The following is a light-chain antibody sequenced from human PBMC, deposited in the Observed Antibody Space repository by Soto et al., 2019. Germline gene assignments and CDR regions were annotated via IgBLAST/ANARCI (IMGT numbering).Light chain of an antibody. Sequence: DIQMTQSPSSLSASVGDRVTITCQASRDIDKFLNWYQQKPGKAPKLLIDDASNLATGVPSRFSGSGSGTHFTFTISSLQPEDVATYYCQQYDDLPITGGQGTRLQIK. CDR3: QQYDDLPIT. J-gene: IGKJ5*01. V-gene: IGKV1-33*01. CDR1: RDIDKF. CDR2: DAS.